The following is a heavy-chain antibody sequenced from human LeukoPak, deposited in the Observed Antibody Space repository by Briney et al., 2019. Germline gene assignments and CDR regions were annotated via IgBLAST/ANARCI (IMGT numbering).Heavy chain of an antibody. D-gene: IGHD2-21*01. CDR1: GYTFTSCG. J-gene: IGHJ6*02. V-gene: IGHV1-18*01. CDR3: ARDRLTPYGMDV. Sequence: ASVKVSCKASGYTFTSCGISWVRQAPGQGLGWMGWISAYNGNTNYAQKLQGRVTMTTDTSTSTAYMELRSLRSDDTAVYYCARDRLTPYGMDVWGQGTTVPVSS. CDR2: ISAYNGNT.